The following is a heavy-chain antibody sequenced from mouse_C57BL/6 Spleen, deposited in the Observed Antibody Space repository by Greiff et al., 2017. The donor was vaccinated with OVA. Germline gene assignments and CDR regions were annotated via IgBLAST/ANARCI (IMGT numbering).Heavy chain of an antibody. CDR3: ARSLITTVVAPYYYAMDY. J-gene: IGHJ4*01. Sequence: VQLQQPGTELVKPGASVKLSCKASGYTFTSYWMHWVKQRPGQGLEWIGNINPSNGGTNYNEKFKSKATLTVDKSSSTAYMQRSSLTSEDSAVYYCARSLITTVVAPYYYAMDYWGQGTSVTVSS. V-gene: IGHV1-53*01. D-gene: IGHD1-1*01. CDR2: INPSNGGT. CDR1: GYTFTSYW.